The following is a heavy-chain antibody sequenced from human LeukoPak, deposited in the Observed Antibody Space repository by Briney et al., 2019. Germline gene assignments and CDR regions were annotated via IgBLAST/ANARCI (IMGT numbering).Heavy chain of an antibody. D-gene: IGHD3-16*02. CDR2: IWYDGSNQ. J-gene: IGHJ6*02. CDR3: ASFYHYGMDV. CDR1: GYTFSNYG. Sequence: PGRSLRLSCAASGYTFSNYGMHWVRQAPGKGLQWVGLIWYDGSNQYYADDVKGRFTISRDNSKNTLYLQMNSLRAEDTAVYYCASFYHYGMDVWGQGTTVTVSS. V-gene: IGHV3-33*01.